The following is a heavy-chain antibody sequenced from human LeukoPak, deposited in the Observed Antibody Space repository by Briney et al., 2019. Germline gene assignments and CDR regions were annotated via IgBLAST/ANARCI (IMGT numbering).Heavy chain of an antibody. V-gene: IGHV3-30*02. CDR3: ANGQGIMAYFDY. CDR1: GFTFSSYG. J-gene: IGHJ4*02. Sequence: PGRSLRLSCAASGFTFSSYGMHWVRQAPGKGLEWVAFIRYDGSNKYYADSVKGRFTISRDNSKNTLYLQMNSLRAEDTAVYYCANGQGIMAYFDYWGQGTLVTVSS. D-gene: IGHD3-16*01. CDR2: IRYDGSNK.